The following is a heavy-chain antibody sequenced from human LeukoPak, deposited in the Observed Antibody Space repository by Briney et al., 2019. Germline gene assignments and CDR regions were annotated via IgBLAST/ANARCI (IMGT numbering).Heavy chain of an antibody. CDR2: INPNSGGT. Sequence: ASVKVPCKASGYTFTGYYMHWVRQAPGQGLGWMGWINPNSGGTNYAQKFQGRVTMTRDTSISTAYMELSRLRSDDTAVYYCARNPSTTGTKDYWGQGTLVTVSS. CDR1: GYTFTGYY. J-gene: IGHJ4*02. V-gene: IGHV1-2*02. D-gene: IGHD1-1*01. CDR3: ARNPSTTGTKDY.